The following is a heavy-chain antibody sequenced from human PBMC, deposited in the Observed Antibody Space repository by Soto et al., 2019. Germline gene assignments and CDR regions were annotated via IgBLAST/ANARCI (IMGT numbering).Heavy chain of an antibody. Sequence: SQTLSLTCTVSGGSVSSVSYYWSWIRQPQGKGLEWIGYIYYSGSTNYNPSLKSRVTISVDTSQHQFCLTLSSVTAADTAVYYFACGALYWNYYYCMYFRCKGTTVT. D-gene: IGHD2-8*02. CDR2: IYYSGST. V-gene: IGHV4-61*01. J-gene: IGHJ6*04. CDR1: GGSVSSVSYY. CDR3: ACGALYWNYYYCMYF.